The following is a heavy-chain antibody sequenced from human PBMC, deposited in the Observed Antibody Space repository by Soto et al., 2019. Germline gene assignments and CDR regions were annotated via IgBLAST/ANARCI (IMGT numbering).Heavy chain of an antibody. CDR2: MNPNSGNT. CDR3: ARSTNDYGDRH. Sequence: QVKLVQSGAEVKKPGASVKVSCEASGYTFTSYDINWVLQATGQGLEWMGWMNPNSGNTGYEQRFQGRVTMNRNTSISTAYMELSRLRSEDTAVYYCARSTNDYGDRHWGQGALVTVSS. D-gene: IGHD4-17*01. CDR1: GYTFTSYD. J-gene: IGHJ4*02. V-gene: IGHV1-8*01.